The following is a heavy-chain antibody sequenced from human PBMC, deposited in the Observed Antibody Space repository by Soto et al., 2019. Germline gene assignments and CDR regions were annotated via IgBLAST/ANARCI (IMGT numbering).Heavy chain of an antibody. V-gene: IGHV3-74*01. Sequence: GGSLRLSCAASGFTFIDYWMHWVRQGLGKGLVWVSRISSDGSSTTYADSVKGRFTISRDNAKNTLYLQMNSLRAEDTAVYYCAGAFGYVDAFDVWGQGTMVTVSS. J-gene: IGHJ3*01. CDR2: ISSDGSST. CDR1: GFTFIDYW. CDR3: AGAFGYVDAFDV. D-gene: IGHD2-2*01.